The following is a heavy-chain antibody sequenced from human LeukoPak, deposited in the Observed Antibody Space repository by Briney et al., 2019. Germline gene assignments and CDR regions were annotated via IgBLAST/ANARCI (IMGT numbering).Heavy chain of an antibody. Sequence: GRSLRLSCAASGFTFDDYAMHWVRQAPGKGLEWVSAISGSGGSTYYADSVKGRFTISRDNSKNTLYLQMNSLRAEDTAVYYCAKASGIQLWLFGYWGQGTLVTVSS. D-gene: IGHD5-18*01. CDR1: GFTFDDYA. J-gene: IGHJ4*02. CDR2: ISGSGGST. CDR3: AKASGIQLWLFGY. V-gene: IGHV3-23*01.